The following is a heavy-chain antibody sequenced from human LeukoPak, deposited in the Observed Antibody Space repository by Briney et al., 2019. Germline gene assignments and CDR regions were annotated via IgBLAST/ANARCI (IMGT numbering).Heavy chain of an antibody. CDR1: GFTFGDYA. D-gene: IGHD3-10*01. Sequence: GGSLRLSCAASGFTFGDYAMHWVRQAPGKGLEWVSLISGDGGSAYYADSVKGRFTISRDNSKNSLYLQMNSLRTEDTALYYCAKDIAYYYGSGSYYMGGFDYWGQGTLVTVSS. V-gene: IGHV3-43*02. CDR3: AKDIAYYYGSGSYYMGGFDY. CDR2: ISGDGGSA. J-gene: IGHJ4*02.